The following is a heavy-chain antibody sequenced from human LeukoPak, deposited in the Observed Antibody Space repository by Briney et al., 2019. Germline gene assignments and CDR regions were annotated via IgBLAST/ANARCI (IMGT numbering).Heavy chain of an antibody. J-gene: IGHJ4*02. CDR2: ISGSGGST. D-gene: IGHD6-13*01. CDR3: AKDRGYSSSWYGGNFDY. Sequence: GGSLSLSCAASGFTFSSYAMSWVRQAPGKGLEWVSAISGSGGSTYYADSVKGRFTISRDNSKNTLYLQMNSLRAEDTAVYYCAKDRGYSSSWYGGNFDYWGQGTLVTVSS. V-gene: IGHV3-23*01. CDR1: GFTFSSYA.